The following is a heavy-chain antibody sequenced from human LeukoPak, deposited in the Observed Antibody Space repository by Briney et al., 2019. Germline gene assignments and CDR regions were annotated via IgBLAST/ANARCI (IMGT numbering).Heavy chain of an antibody. CDR2: INTNTGNP. CDR3: ARDLFVLPPYPLLSYNDAFDI. D-gene: IGHD3-16*02. J-gene: IGHJ3*02. Sequence: ASVKVSCTASGYTFTSYAMNWVRQAPGQGLEWMGWINTNTGNPTYAQGFTGRFVFSLDTSVSTPYLQISSLKAEDTAVYYCARDLFVLPPYPLLSYNDAFDIWGQGTMVTVSS. V-gene: IGHV7-4-1*02. CDR1: GYTFTSYA.